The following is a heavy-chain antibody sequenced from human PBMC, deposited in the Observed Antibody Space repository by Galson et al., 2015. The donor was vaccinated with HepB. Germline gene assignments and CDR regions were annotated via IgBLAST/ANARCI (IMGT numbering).Heavy chain of an antibody. J-gene: IGHJ4*02. CDR2: INSDGSST. V-gene: IGHV3-74*01. CDR3: ARGYGGTNVLFDY. CDR1: GFTFSSYW. Sequence: SLRLSCAASGFTFSSYWMHWVRQAPGKGLMWVSRINSDGSSTIYADSVKGRFTISRDSAKNTLYLQMNSLRAEDTAVYYCARGYGGTNVLFDYWGQGTLVTVSP. D-gene: IGHD4-23*01.